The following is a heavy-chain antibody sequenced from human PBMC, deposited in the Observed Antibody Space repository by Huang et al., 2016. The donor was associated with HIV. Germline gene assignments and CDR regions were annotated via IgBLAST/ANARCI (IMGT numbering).Heavy chain of an antibody. J-gene: IGHJ3*02. CDR1: GGSITSSSYY. D-gene: IGHD3-22*01. Sequence: QLQLQGSGPGLVKPSETLSLTCTVSGGSITSSSYYWGWIRQPPGKGLEWVGCIYYSGSTDYNPSRKSRVTVSVYTSKNQFSWKLSSVSAADTAVYYCARHFSYYDSSGYTPWDAFDIWGQGTMVTVSS. CDR2: IYYSGST. CDR3: ARHFSYYDSSGYTPWDAFDI. V-gene: IGHV4-39*01.